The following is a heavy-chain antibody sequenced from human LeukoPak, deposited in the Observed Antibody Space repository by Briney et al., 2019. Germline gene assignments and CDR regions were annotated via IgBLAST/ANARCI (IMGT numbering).Heavy chain of an antibody. CDR3: AKAPYYYDSSGYYYDY. D-gene: IGHD3-22*01. CDR2: ISSSSSTI. V-gene: IGHV3-48*01. CDR1: GFTFSSYG. J-gene: IGHJ4*02. Sequence: GGSLRLSCAASGFTFSSYGMNWVRQAPGKGLEWVSYISSSSSTIYYADSVKGRFTISRDNAKNSLYLQMNSLRAEDTAVYYCAKAPYYYDSSGYYYDYWGQGAPVTVSS.